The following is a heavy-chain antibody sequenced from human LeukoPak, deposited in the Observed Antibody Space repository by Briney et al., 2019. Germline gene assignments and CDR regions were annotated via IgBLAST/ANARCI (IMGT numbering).Heavy chain of an antibody. V-gene: IGHV3-30*02. CDR2: IWYDGSRT. CDR3: AKDIPGIAAAGTSWGYFDL. J-gene: IGHJ2*01. CDR1: GFTFSSYG. D-gene: IGHD6-13*01. Sequence: PGGSLRLSCAASGFTFSSYGMHWVRQAPGKGLEWVAVIWYDGSRTYYADSVKGRFTISRDNSKNTLYLQMNSLRAEDTAVYYCAKDIPGIAAAGTSWGYFDLWGRGTLVTVSS.